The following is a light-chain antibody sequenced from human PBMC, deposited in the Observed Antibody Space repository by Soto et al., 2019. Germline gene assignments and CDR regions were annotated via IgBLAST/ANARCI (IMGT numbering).Light chain of an antibody. CDR2: KAS. V-gene: IGKV1-5*03. CDR3: QQYNSYSF. J-gene: IGKJ3*01. CDR1: QSISSW. Sequence: DIQMTQSPSTLSASVGDRVTITCRASQSISSWLAWYQQKPRKAPKLLIYKASSLESGVPSRFSGSGSGTEFTLTISSLQPDYFATYYCQQYNSYSFFGPGTKVDIK.